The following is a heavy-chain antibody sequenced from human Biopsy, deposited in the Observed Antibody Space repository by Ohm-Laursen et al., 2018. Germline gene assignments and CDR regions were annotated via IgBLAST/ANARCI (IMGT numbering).Heavy chain of an antibody. D-gene: IGHD3-10*01. J-gene: IGHJ4*02. CDR3: ATDGAGSYNEN. Sequence: LSLTCTVSGGSINIDLNYWSWIRQAPGKGLEWLSYISGSGVTKMYADSVKGRFTVSRDNAKNSLYLEMNNLTVEDTAVYYCATDGAGSYNENWGQGTLVSASS. V-gene: IGHV3-11*01. CDR2: ISGSGVTK. CDR1: GGSINIDLNY.